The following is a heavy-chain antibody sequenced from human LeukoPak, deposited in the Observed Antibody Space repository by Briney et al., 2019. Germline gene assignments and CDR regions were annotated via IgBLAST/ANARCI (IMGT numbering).Heavy chain of an antibody. J-gene: IGHJ5*02. Sequence: SVKVSCKASGGTVRRYAISWVRQAPGQGLEWMGGIIPIFGTATYAQKFQGRVTITADESTGTAYMELSSLRSEDTDVYYCARDRPGRYCSTISCYSASPFDPWGQGTLVTVSS. V-gene: IGHV1-69*13. CDR2: IIPIFGTA. D-gene: IGHD2-2*02. CDR3: ARDRPGRYCSTISCYSASPFDP. CDR1: GGTVRRYA.